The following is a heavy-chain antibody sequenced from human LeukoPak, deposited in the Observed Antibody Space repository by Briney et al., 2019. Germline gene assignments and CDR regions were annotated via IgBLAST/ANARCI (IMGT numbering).Heavy chain of an antibody. V-gene: IGHV4-59*01. D-gene: IGHD6-19*01. CDR1: GGSIRGYY. J-gene: IGHJ4*02. CDR2: IHHSGST. CDR3: AAHRYSSGWYLGY. Sequence: SETLSLTCSVSGGSIRGYYWSWIRQPPGKGLKYIGYIHHSGSTNNNPSLESRVTISIDTAKNQFSLKLNSVTAADTALYYCAAHRYSSGWYLGYWGQGTLVTVSS.